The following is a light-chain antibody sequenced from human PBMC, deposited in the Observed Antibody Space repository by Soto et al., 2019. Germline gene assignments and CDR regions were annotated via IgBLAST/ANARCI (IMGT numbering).Light chain of an antibody. V-gene: IGKV3-20*01. CDR2: GAS. Sequence: EIVMTQSPATLSVSPGERATLSCRASQSVSSSYLAWYQQKPGQAPRLLIYGASSRATGIPDRFSGSGSGTDFTLTISSLQPDDFATYYCQQYNSYPWTLGQGTKVDNK. CDR1: QSVSSSY. J-gene: IGKJ1*01. CDR3: QQYNSYPWT.